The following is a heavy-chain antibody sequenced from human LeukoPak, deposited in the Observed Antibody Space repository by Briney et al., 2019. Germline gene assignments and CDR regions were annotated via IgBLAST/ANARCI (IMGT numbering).Heavy chain of an antibody. J-gene: IGHJ4*02. V-gene: IGHV4-39*01. CDR3: ARYWGPYDNSGAYFDY. CDR1: GGSISSGGYY. CDR2: IYYSGST. Sequence: SETLSLTCTVSGGSISSGGYYWSWIRQHPGKGLEWIGYIYYSGSTYYNPSLKSRVTISVDTSKNQFSLKLSSVTAADTAMYYCARYWGPYDNSGAYFDYWGQGTLVTVSS. D-gene: IGHD3-22*01.